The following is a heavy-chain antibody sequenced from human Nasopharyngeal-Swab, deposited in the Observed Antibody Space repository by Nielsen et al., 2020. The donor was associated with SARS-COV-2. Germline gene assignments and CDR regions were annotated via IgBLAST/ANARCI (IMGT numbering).Heavy chain of an antibody. J-gene: IGHJ6*02. Sequence: GGSLRLSCAASGFTFSSYWMSWVRQAPGKGLEWVANIKQDGSEKYYVDSVKGRFTISRDNAKNSLYLQMNSLRAEDTAVYYCARVKVVYDILTGYRYYYGMDVWGQGTTVTVSS. CDR1: GFTFSSYW. D-gene: IGHD3-9*01. CDR2: IKQDGSEK. CDR3: ARVKVVYDILTGYRYYYGMDV. V-gene: IGHV3-7*01.